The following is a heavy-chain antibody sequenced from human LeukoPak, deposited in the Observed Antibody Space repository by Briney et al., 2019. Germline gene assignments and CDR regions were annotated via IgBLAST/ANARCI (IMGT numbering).Heavy chain of an antibody. D-gene: IGHD6-6*01. V-gene: IGHV3-53*01. CDR1: GFTVSSNY. CDR2: IYSGGST. Sequence: PGGSPRLSCAASGFTVSSNYMSWVRQAPGKGLEWVSVIYSGGSTYYADSVKGRFTISRDNSKNTLYLQMNSLRAEDTAVYYCAKSTEYSSSSPYFDYWGQGTLVTVSS. J-gene: IGHJ4*02. CDR3: AKSTEYSSSSPYFDY.